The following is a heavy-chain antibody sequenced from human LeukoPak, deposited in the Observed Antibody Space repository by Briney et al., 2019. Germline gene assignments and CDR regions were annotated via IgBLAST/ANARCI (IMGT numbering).Heavy chain of an antibody. J-gene: IGHJ5*02. Sequence: SVKVSCKASGGTFSSYTISWVRQAPGQGLEWMGRIIPILGIANYARKFQGRVTITADKSTSTAYMELSSLRSEDTAVYYCAVDIVATIDWFDPWGQGTLVTVSS. D-gene: IGHD5-12*01. V-gene: IGHV1-69*02. CDR3: AVDIVATIDWFDP. CDR2: IIPILGIA. CDR1: GGTFSSYT.